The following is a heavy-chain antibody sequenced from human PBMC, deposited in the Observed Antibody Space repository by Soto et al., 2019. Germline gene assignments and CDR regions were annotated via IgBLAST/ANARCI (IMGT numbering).Heavy chain of an antibody. CDR1: GYTFTGHY. J-gene: IGHJ4*02. CDR2: IGPESGAT. CDR3: GRGRSGQIVVFY. V-gene: IGHV1-2*02. Sequence: ASVKVSCKASGYTFTGHYIHWVRQAPEQGPEWMGEIGPESGATRYAQKFQGRVTMTRDMSITTVYMELNNLSPDDTAVYYCGRGRSGQIVVFYWGQGATVTVYS. D-gene: IGHD5-12*01.